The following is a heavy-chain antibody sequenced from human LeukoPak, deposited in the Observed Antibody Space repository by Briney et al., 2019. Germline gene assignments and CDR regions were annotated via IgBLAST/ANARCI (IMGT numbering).Heavy chain of an antibody. CDR1: GFTFSSYA. CDR3: AGVIVGATGSDY. Sequence: PGGSLRLSCAASGFTFSSYAMHWVRQAPGKGLEWVAVISYDGSNKYYADSVKGRFIISRDNAKNTLYLQMNSLRAEDTAVYYCAGVIVGATGSDYWGQGTLVTVSS. J-gene: IGHJ4*02. D-gene: IGHD1-26*01. CDR2: ISYDGSNK. V-gene: IGHV3-30-3*01.